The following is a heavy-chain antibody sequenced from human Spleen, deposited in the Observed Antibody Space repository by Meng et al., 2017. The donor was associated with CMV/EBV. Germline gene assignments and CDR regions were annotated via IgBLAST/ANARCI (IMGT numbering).Heavy chain of an antibody. J-gene: IGHJ4*02. V-gene: IGHV3-48*04. CDR3: ARDYCSSTSCHGFDY. D-gene: IGHD2-2*01. CDR2: ISSSGSTI. Sequence: GGSLRLSCAASGFTFSSYSMNWVRQAPGKGLEWVSYISSSGSTIYYADSVKGRFTISRDNAKNSLYLQMNSLRAEDTAVYYCARDYCSSTSCHGFDYWGQGTLVTVSS. CDR1: GFTFSSYS.